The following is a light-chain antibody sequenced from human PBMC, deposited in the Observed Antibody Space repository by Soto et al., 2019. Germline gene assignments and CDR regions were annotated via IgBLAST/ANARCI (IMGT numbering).Light chain of an antibody. V-gene: IGKV3-20*01. CDR1: QSVSSSY. CDR2: GAS. CDR3: QQYGSSPQT. J-gene: IGKJ5*01. Sequence: EIGLTQSPGTLSLSPGERATLSCRASQSVSSSYLAWYQQKPGQAPRLLIYGASSWDTGVPDRFSGSGSGTDFTLTISRLEPEDFAVYYCQQYGSSPQTFGQGTRLEIK.